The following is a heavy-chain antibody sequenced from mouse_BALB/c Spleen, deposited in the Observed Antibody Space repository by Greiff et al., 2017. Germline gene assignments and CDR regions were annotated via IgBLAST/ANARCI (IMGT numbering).Heavy chain of an antibody. V-gene: IGHV2-9-2*01. J-gene: IGHJ4*01. CDR2: IWTGGGT. CDR3: VRDGEEDYYGYHYAMDY. CDR1: GFSLTSYD. Sequence: QVQLKESGPGLVAPSQSLSITCTVSGFSLTSYDISWIRQPPGKGLEWLGVIWTGGGTNYNSAFMSRLSISKDNSKSQVFLKMNSLQTDDTAIYYCVRDGEEDYYGYHYAMDYWGQGTSVTVSS. D-gene: IGHD2-2*01.